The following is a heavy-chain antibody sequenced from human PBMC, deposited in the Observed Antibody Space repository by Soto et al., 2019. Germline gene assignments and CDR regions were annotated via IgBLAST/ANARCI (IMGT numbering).Heavy chain of an antibody. CDR2: ISTYSGNT. CDR1: GYTFSSYS. Sequence: ASVEVSCKXSGYTFSSYSINWVRQAPGQGLEWMAWISTYSGNTHYAERVQGRVTVTLDKSARTAFMEMRGLTADDAAVYFCARDNGYYDLWGQGTLVTVSS. CDR3: ARDNGYYDL. V-gene: IGHV1-18*04. J-gene: IGHJ4*02.